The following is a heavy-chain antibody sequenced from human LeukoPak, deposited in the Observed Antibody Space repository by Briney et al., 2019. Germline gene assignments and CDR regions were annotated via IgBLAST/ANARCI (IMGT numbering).Heavy chain of an antibody. CDR1: GYGFTSYW. CDR3: ARHTMYSSSWSLTYYFDY. Sequence: GASLKISCNGSGYGFTSYWICWVRRMPGKGLEWMGIIYPGDSDTRYSPSFQGQVTISADKSISTAYLQWSSLNASDTAMYYCARHTMYSSSWSLTYYFDYWGQGTLVTVSS. V-gene: IGHV5-51*01. J-gene: IGHJ4*02. D-gene: IGHD6-13*01. CDR2: IYPGDSDT.